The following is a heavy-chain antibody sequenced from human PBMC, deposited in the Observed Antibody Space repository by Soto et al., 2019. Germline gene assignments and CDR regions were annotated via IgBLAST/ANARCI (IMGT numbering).Heavy chain of an antibody. J-gene: IGHJ4*02. CDR2: ISGSGGST. CDR3: AKGSSKALLYYFAY. V-gene: IGHV3-23*01. D-gene: IGHD6-13*01. CDR1: GFTFSSYA. Sequence: GGSLRLSCAASGFTFSSYAMSWVRQAPGKGLEWVSAISGSGGSTYYADSVKGRFTISRDNSKNTLYLQMNSLRAEDTTVYYCAKGSSKALLYYFAYWGQGTLVTVSS.